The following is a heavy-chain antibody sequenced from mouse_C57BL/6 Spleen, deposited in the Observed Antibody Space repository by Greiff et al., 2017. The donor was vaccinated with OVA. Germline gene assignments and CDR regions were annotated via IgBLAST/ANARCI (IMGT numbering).Heavy chain of an antibody. CDR3: ARSGYYGSSYAMDY. Sequence: VQLKQSGPELVKPGASVKISCKASGYSFTDYNMNWVKQSNGKNLEWIGVINPNYGTTSYNQKFKGKATLTVDQSSSTAYMQLNSLTSEDSAVYYCARSGYYGSSYAMDYWGQGTSVTVSS. CDR2: INPNYGTT. CDR1: GYSFTDYN. J-gene: IGHJ4*01. D-gene: IGHD1-1*01. V-gene: IGHV1-39*01.